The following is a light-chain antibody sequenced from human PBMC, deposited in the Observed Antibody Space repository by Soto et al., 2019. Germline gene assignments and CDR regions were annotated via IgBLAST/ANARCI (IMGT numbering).Light chain of an antibody. CDR2: TNN. V-gene: IGLV1-44*01. J-gene: IGLJ2*01. CDR3: ATWDDSLNGYVV. Sequence: QSVLTQPPSASGTPGQRVIISCSGSSSNIGSNVVNWYQQLPGTAPKRLIYTNNQRPSGVPDRFSGSKSGTSASLAISGLQSEDEADYYCATWDDSLNGYVVFGGGTKLTVL. CDR1: SSNIGSNV.